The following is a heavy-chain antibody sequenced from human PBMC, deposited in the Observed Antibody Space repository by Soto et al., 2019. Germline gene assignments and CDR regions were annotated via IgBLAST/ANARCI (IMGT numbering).Heavy chain of an antibody. CDR3: ARDQLYYNDISGRPLNAFDV. V-gene: IGHV3-21*01. CDR2: ISSSSSYI. CDR1: GFTFSSYS. J-gene: IGHJ3*01. D-gene: IGHD3-22*01. Sequence: GGSLRLSCAASGFTFSSYSMNWVRQAPGKGLEWVSSISSSSSYIYYADSVEGRFTISRDNAKNSLYLQMNSLRAEDTAVYYCARDQLYYNDISGRPLNAFDVWGQGTMVTVSS.